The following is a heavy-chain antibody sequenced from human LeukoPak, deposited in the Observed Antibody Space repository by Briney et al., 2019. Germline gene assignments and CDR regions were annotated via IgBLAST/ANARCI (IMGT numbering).Heavy chain of an antibody. CDR3: ARIVVAATGVGAFDI. J-gene: IGHJ3*02. CDR2: IYSGGST. D-gene: IGHD2-15*01. V-gene: IGHV3-53*01. CDR1: GFTVSSNY. Sequence: GGSLRLSCAASGFTVSSNYMSWVRQAAGEGLEWVLVIYSGGSTYYADSVKGRFTISRDNSKNTLYLQMNSLRAEDTAVYYCARIVVAATGVGAFDIWGQGTMVTVSS.